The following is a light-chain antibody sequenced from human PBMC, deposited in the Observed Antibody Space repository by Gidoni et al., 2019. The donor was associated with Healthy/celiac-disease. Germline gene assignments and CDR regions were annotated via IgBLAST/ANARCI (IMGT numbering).Light chain of an antibody. CDR3: AAWDDSLSGVV. CDR1: SSNIGSNY. Sequence: QSVLTQPPSASGTPWQRVTISCSGSSSNIGSNYVYWYQQLPGTAPKLLIYSNNQRPSGVPDRFSGSKSGTSASLAISGLRSEDEAEYYCAAWDDSLSGVVFGGGTKLTVL. CDR2: SNN. J-gene: IGLJ2*01. V-gene: IGLV1-47*02.